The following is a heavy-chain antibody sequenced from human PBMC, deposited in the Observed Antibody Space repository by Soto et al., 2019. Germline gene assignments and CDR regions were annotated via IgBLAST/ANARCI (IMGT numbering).Heavy chain of an antibody. J-gene: IGHJ4*02. D-gene: IGHD4-17*01. CDR3: AREDYGGRPGY. Sequence: ASVKVSCKASVYTFTSYDITWVRQAPGQGLEWMGWMNPNSGNTGCAQKFQGRVTMTRNTSISTAYMELSSLRSEDTAVYYCAREDYGGRPGYWGQGTLVTVSS. CDR2: MNPNSGNT. CDR1: VYTFTSYD. V-gene: IGHV1-8*01.